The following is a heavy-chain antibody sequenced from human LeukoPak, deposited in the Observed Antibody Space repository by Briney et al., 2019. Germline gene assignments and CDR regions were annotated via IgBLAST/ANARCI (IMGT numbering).Heavy chain of an antibody. Sequence: PGGSLRLSCAASGFTFSDYYMSWIRQAPGKGLEWVSYISSSSSYIYYADSLKGRFTISRDNAKNSVYLQMNSLRAEDTAVYYCARDEVATISDYWGQGTLVTVSS. CDR1: GFTFSDYY. V-gene: IGHV3-11*06. J-gene: IGHJ4*02. D-gene: IGHD5-12*01. CDR3: ARDEVATISDY. CDR2: ISSSSSYI.